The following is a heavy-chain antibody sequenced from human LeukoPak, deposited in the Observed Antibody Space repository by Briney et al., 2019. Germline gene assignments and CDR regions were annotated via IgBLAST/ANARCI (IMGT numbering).Heavy chain of an antibody. CDR2: TFYTGST. J-gene: IGHJ5*02. V-gene: IGHV4-31*03. Sequence: PSETLSLTCTVSGGSMTSGNYYWTWIRQRPGRGLEWIGHTFYTGSTYYNPSLKNRLSISVDTSKNQFSLNLTSVTAADTAVYFCARAVSMQIWWETVFDPWGQGTQVTASS. CDR1: GGSMTSGNYY. D-gene: IGHD1-26*01. CDR3: ARAVSMQIWWETVFDP.